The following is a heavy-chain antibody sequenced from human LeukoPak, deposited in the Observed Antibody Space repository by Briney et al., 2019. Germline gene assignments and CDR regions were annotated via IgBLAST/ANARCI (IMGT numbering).Heavy chain of an antibody. CDR2: ISSSGSTI. D-gene: IGHD2-15*01. CDR3: ARRYSPSIECYFDY. V-gene: IGHV3-11*01. Sequence: GGSLRLSCAASGFTFSDYYMSWIRQAPGKGLEWVSYISSSGSTIYYAGSVKGRFTISRDNAKNSLYLQMNSLRAEDTAVYYCARRYSPSIECYFDYWGQGTLVTVSS. J-gene: IGHJ4*02. CDR1: GFTFSDYY.